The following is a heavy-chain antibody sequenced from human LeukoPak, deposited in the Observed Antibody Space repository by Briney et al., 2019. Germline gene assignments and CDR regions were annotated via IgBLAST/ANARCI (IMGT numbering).Heavy chain of an antibody. CDR2: ISRSGSTK. CDR3: ARSPAGANYYLDV. J-gene: IGHJ6*03. V-gene: IGHV3-48*04. D-gene: IGHD1-14*01. CDR1: GFTFSSYS. Sequence: PGGSLRLSCAASGFTFSSYSMNWVRQAPGKGLEWVSSISRSGSTKYYADSVKGRFTISRDNAKNSLSLQMNSLRAEDTAVYYCARSPAGANYYLDVWGKGTTVTISS.